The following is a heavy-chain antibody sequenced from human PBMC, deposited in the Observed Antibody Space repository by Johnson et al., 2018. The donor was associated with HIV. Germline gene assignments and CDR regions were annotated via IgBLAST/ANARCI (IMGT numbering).Heavy chain of an antibody. Sequence: VQLVESGGGLVQPGRSLRLSCAASGFTFDDYAMHWVRHAPGKALEWVSGISWNSGNIDYADSVKGRFTISRDNAKNSLYLHMNSLRAEDTALYYCARTLKGGLGWRDGEALDIWGQGTVVTVSS. D-gene: IGHD3-10*01. J-gene: IGHJ3*02. CDR1: GFTFDDYA. CDR3: ARTLKGGLGWRDGEALDI. CDR2: ISWNSGNI. V-gene: IGHV3-9*01.